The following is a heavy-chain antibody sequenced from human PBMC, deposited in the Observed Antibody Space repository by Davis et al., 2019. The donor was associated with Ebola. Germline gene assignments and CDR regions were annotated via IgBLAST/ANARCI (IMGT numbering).Heavy chain of an antibody. CDR1: GFTFSDYY. CDR3: ARTGDYDSAFDI. CDR2: ISYSGNNI. D-gene: IGHD4-17*01. Sequence: GESLKISCAASGFTFSDYYMGWIRQAPGKGLECLSYISYSGNNIYDADSVKGRFTISRDNAKTSLYLQMNSLRAEDTAIYYCARTGDYDSAFDIWGQGTLVTVSS. V-gene: IGHV3-11*01. J-gene: IGHJ3*02.